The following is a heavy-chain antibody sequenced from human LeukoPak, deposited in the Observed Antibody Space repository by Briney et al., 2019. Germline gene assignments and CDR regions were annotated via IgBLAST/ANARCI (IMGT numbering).Heavy chain of an antibody. V-gene: IGHV4-38-2*01. J-gene: IGHJ3*02. CDR3: ASPCGGDCRSRGDDFDI. CDR2: IYHSGST. CDR1: GYSISSGYY. Sequence: SETLSLTCAVSGYSISSGYYWGWIRQPPGKGLEWIGSIYHSGSTYYNPSLKSRVTISVDTSKNQFSLKLSSMTAADTAVYYCASPCGGDCRSRGDDFDIWGQGTMVTVSS. D-gene: IGHD2-21*01.